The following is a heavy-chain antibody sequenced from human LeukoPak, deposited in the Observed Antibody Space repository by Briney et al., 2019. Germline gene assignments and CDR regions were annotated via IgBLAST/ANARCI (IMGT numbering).Heavy chain of an antibody. D-gene: IGHD2-2*01. CDR3: AREYCSSTSCRAGYRAFDI. CDR2: IYYSGST. CDR1: GGSISSYY. V-gene: IGHV4-59*01. J-gene: IGHJ3*02. Sequence: SETLSLTCTDPGGSISSYYWSWIRQPPGKGLEWIGHIYYSGSTNYNPSLKSRVTISVDTSKNQFSLKLSSVTAADTAVYYCAREYCSSTSCRAGYRAFDIWGQGTMVTVSS.